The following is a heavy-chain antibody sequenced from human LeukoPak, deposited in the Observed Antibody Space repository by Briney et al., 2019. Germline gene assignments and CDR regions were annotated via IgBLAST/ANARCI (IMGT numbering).Heavy chain of an antibody. D-gene: IGHD6-6*01. Sequence: PSETLSLTCAVSGYSISSGYNWDWIRQSPGKGLEWIGGIYHSGSTYHNPSLKSRAIILVDTSKNQLSLNLSYVTAADTAVYYCARRRGGSDYVDYWGQGTLVTVSS. J-gene: IGHJ4*02. CDR2: IYHSGST. CDR3: ARRRGGSDYVDY. V-gene: IGHV4-38-2*01. CDR1: GYSISSGYN.